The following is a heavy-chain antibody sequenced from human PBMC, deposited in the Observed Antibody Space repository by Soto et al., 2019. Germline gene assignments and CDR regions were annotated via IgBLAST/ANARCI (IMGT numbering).Heavy chain of an antibody. J-gene: IGHJ6*02. D-gene: IGHD3-3*01. Sequence: QVQLVESGGGVVQPGRSLRLSCAASGFTFSSYGMHWVRQAPGKGLEWVAVISYDGSNKYYADSVKGRFTISRDNSKNTLYLQMNSLRAEDTDVYYCAKGTIYDFWSGYSSYYYYGMDVWGQGTTVTVSS. CDR3: AKGTIYDFWSGYSSYYYYGMDV. CDR1: GFTFSSYG. CDR2: ISYDGSNK. V-gene: IGHV3-30*18.